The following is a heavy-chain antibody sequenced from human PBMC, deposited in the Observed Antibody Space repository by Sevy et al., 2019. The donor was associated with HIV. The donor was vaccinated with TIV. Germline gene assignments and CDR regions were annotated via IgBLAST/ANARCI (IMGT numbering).Heavy chain of an antibody. J-gene: IGHJ5*02. CDR2: ISGYDGKT. D-gene: IGHD3-22*01. V-gene: IGHV1-18*01. CDR3: ARDRRVYDSSFGRADS. CDR1: GYTFTSYG. Sequence: ASVKVSCRASGYTFTSYGISWVRQAPGKGLEWLGWISGYDGKTNYAQKVQGRVTMNTDTLTTTAYMELRGLRIDDTAVYYCARDRRVYDSSFGRADSWAQGTLVTVSS.